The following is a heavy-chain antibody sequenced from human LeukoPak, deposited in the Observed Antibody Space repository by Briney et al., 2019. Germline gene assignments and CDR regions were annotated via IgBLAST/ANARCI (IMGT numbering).Heavy chain of an antibody. Sequence: GGSLRLSCAASGFTFSDYYMSWIRQAPGKGLEWVSYISSSGSTIYYADSVKGRFTISRDNAKNSLYLQVNSLRAEDTAVYYCAREGLASGSYKYYYYYMDVWGKGTTVTVSS. V-gene: IGHV3-11*04. J-gene: IGHJ6*03. D-gene: IGHD3-10*01. CDR3: AREGLASGSYKYYYYYMDV. CDR2: ISSSGSTI. CDR1: GFTFSDYY.